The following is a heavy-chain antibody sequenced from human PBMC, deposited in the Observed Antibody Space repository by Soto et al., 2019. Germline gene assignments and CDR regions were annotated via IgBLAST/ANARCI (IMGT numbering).Heavy chain of an antibody. D-gene: IGHD3-3*01. J-gene: IGHJ6*03. CDR2: INSDGSST. CDR1: GFTFSSYW. Sequence: GGSLRLSCAASGFTFSSYWMHWVRQAPGKGLVWVSRINSDGSSTSYADSVKGRFTISRDNAKNTLYLQMNSLRAEDTAVYYCARVPLPNYDFWSGYYTGWYMDVWGKGTTVTVSS. V-gene: IGHV3-74*01. CDR3: ARVPLPNYDFWSGYYTGWYMDV.